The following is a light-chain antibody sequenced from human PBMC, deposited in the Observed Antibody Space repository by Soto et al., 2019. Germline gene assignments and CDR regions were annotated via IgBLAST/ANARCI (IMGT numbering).Light chain of an antibody. J-gene: IGLJ1*01. CDR3: SSYTTSNTRQIV. CDR2: DVT. CDR1: SSDVGGYNY. Sequence: ALTQPASVSGSPGQSITISCTGTSSDVGGYNYVSWYQHHPGKAPKLIIYDVTNRPSGVSNPFSGSKSGNTASLTISGLQPEDEADYYCSSYTTSNTRQIVFGTGTKVTVL. V-gene: IGLV2-14*03.